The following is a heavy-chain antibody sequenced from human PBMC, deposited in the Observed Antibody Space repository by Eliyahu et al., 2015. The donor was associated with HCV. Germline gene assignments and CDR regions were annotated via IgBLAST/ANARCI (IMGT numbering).Heavy chain of an antibody. J-gene: IGHJ3*01. V-gene: IGHV3-48*01. CDR2: ITGSSRTI. CDR3: ARSLTENSGAFDL. CDR1: GFXFSNYK. D-gene: IGHD2-21*02. Sequence: EVQLVESGGGLIKPGGSLRLSCAASGFXFSNYKMNWVRQAPGKGLEWISNITGSSRTIDYADSVKGRFTITRDNGKNSMYLQMNSLRAEDTAVYYCARSLTENSGAFDLWGQGTVVTVSS.